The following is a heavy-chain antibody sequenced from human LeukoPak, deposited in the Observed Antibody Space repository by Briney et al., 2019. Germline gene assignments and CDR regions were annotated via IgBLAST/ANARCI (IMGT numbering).Heavy chain of an antibody. J-gene: IGHJ4*02. V-gene: IGHV1-24*01. Sequence: ASVKVSCKVSGYTLTELSMHWVRQAPGKGLEWMGGFDPEDGETIYAQKFQGRVTMTEDTSTDTAYMELSSLRSEDTAVYYCATPAFLEWLLPFDYWGQGTLVTVSS. CDR3: ATPAFLEWLLPFDY. CDR1: GYTLTELS. CDR2: FDPEDGET. D-gene: IGHD3-3*02.